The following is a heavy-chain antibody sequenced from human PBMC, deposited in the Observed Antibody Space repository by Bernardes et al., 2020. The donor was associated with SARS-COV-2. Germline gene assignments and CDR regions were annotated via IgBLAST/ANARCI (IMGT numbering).Heavy chain of an antibody. CDR2: IWYDGRNK. V-gene: IGHV3-33*01. Sequence: GGSLRLSCEASGFAFSTYGMHWVRQAPGKGLAWVAVIWYDGRNKYYADSVKGRFTISRDNSKNTLYLQMNSLRAEDTAVYYCVRDRWQLDYWGQGTLVTVSS. CDR1: GFAFSTYG. J-gene: IGHJ4*02. CDR3: VRDRWQLDY. D-gene: IGHD2-15*01.